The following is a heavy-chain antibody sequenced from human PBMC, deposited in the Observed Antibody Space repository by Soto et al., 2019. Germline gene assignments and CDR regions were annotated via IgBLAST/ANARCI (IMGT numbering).Heavy chain of an antibody. J-gene: IGHJ4*02. D-gene: IGHD3-10*01. V-gene: IGHV4-31*03. CDR1: GGSISSGGYY. Sequence: SETLSLTCTVSGGSISSGGYYWSWIRQHPGKGLEWIGYIYYSGSTYYNPSLKSRVTISVDTSKNQFSLKLSSVTAADTAVYYCARESLLWFGELSYYFDYWGQGTLVTVSS. CDR2: IYYSGST. CDR3: ARESLLWFGELSYYFDY.